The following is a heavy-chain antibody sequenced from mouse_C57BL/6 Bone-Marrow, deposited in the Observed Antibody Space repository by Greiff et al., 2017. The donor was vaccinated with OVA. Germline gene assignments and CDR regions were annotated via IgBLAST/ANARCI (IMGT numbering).Heavy chain of an antibody. CDR3: AREGDYYGSSPFAY. V-gene: IGHV1-55*01. CDR2: IYPGSGST. Sequence: QVQLQQPGAELVKPGASVKMSCKASGYTFTSYRITWVKQRPGQGLEWIGDIYPGSGSTNYNEKFKSKATLTVDKSSSTAYMQLSSLTSEDSAVYYCAREGDYYGSSPFAYWGQGTLVTVSA. D-gene: IGHD1-1*01. CDR1: GYTFTSYR. J-gene: IGHJ3*01.